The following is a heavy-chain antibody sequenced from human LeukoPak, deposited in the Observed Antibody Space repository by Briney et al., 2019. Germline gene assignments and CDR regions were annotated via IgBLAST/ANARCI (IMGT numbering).Heavy chain of an antibody. J-gene: IGHJ4*02. V-gene: IGHV3-11*01. CDR3: AGWTTCGGDCHILDY. CDR1: GFTFSDYF. Sequence: GGSLRLSCAASGFTFSDYFMSWIRQAPGKGLEWVSYVGSSGSRIFYADSVKGRFTISRDNAKNLLSLQMISLRAEDTAVYYCAGWTTCGGDCHILDYWGQGILVTVSS. CDR2: VGSSGSRI. D-gene: IGHD2-21*02.